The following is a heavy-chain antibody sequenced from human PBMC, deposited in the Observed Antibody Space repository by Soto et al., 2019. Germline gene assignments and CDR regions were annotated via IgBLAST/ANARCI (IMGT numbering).Heavy chain of an antibody. D-gene: IGHD2-8*01. Sequence: SETLSLTCTVSGGSISSYYWSWIRQPPGKGLEWIGYIYYSGSTNYNPSIKSRVTISVDTSKNQFSLKLSSVTAADTAVYYCARDIMGTNYYYYGMDVGGQGTTVTVSS. CDR2: IYYSGST. J-gene: IGHJ6*02. CDR1: GGSISSYY. CDR3: ARDIMGTNYYYYGMDV. V-gene: IGHV4-59*01.